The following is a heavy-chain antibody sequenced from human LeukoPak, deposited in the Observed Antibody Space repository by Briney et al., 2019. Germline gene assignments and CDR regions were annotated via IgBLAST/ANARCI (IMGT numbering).Heavy chain of an antibody. CDR1: GGSIGNYF. J-gene: IGHJ4*02. CDR2: IYYSGST. Sequence: SETLSLTCTVSGGSIGNYFWSWIRQPPGKGLEWIGYIYYSGSTNHNPSLKSRVTISLDTSKSQFSLRLSSVTVADTAVYYCARARGDWNDEFDYWGQGTLVTVSS. D-gene: IGHD1-1*01. CDR3: ARARGDWNDEFDY. V-gene: IGHV4-59*01.